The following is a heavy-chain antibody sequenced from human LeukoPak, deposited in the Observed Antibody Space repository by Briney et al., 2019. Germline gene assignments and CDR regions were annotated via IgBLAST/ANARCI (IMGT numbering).Heavy chain of an antibody. CDR2: INTDGSSI. Sequence: GGSLRLSCAASGYTFSNYWMHWVRQVPGKGLVWVSRINTDGSSISYADPVKGRFTISRDNSKNTLYLQMNSLRAEDTAVYYCAKSFSTIDAFDIWGQGTMVTVSS. V-gene: IGHV3-74*01. CDR3: AKSFSTIDAFDI. CDR1: GYTFSNYW. J-gene: IGHJ3*02. D-gene: IGHD3/OR15-3a*01.